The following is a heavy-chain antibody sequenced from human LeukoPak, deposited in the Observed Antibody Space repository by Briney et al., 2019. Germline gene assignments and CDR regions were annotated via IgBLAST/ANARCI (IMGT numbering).Heavy chain of an antibody. CDR2: IYPGDSDT. CDR1: GSIFTSYW. CDR3: ARHEAEYSTPAN. J-gene: IGHJ4*02. V-gene: IGHV5-51*01. D-gene: IGHD6-6*01. Sequence: PGESLKISCQGSGSIFTSYWIGWVRPLPGKGLEWMGIIYPGDSDTRYSPSFQGQVTISADKSISTAYLQWSSLKASDTAMYYCARHEAEYSTPANWGQGTLVTVSS.